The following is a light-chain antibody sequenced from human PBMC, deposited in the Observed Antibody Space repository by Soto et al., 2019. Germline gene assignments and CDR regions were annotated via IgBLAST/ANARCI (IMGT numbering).Light chain of an antibody. Sequence: EIVLTQSPGTLSLSPGERATLSCRASPSVSGSNLAWYQQKPSQAPRLVIYGASSRATGIPDRFSGSGSGTDFTLTISRLEPEDFAVYYCQQYNDWLTFGGGTKVDIK. CDR2: GAS. V-gene: IGKV3-20*01. CDR1: PSVSGSN. CDR3: QQYNDWLT. J-gene: IGKJ4*01.